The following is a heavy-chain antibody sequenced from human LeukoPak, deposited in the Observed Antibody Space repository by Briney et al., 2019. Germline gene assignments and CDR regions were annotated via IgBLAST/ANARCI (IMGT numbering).Heavy chain of an antibody. J-gene: IGHJ4*02. D-gene: IGHD3-10*01. CDR2: IYSGGTY. V-gene: IGHV3-53*01. CDR1: GFAVSTTY. CDR3: ARVTLIRGPPPV. Sequence: GGSLRLSCVASGFAVSTTYMSWVRQAPGKGLEWVSAIYSGGTYYAYADSVKGGFTISRDTSKNTLYLQMNSLRVEDTAVYYCARVTLIRGPPPVWGRGTLVTVSS.